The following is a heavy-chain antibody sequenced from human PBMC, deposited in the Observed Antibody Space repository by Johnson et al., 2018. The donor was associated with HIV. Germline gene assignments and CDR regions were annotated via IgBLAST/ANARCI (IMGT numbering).Heavy chain of an antibody. CDR2: ITSSGSTV. CDR1: GFTFSSYG. CDR3: ARDGPSTVLVPDAFDI. D-gene: IGHD2-21*01. Sequence: VLLVESGGGVVQPGRSLRLTCSASGFTFSSYGMHWVRQAPGKGLEWVSYITSSGSTVYYAEPVKGRFTISRDYTKKSLYLQMNILSAEDTALYYCARDGPSTVLVPDAFDIWGHVTMVTGSS. V-gene: IGHV3-48*04. J-gene: IGHJ3*02.